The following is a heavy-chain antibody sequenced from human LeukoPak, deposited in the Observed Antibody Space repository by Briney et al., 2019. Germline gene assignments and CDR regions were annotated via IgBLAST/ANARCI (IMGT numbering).Heavy chain of an antibody. J-gene: IGHJ2*01. Sequence: KPSETLSLTCSGSGGSISSSTYYWGWIRQPPGKGLEWIGSIHYSGKTYYNPSLKSRLTMSVETSKNQFSLRLSSVTAADTALYYCARLWAGTRPPDLWGRGTLVTVSS. V-gene: IGHV4-39*07. CDR3: ARLWAGTRPPDL. CDR1: GGSISSSTYY. CDR2: IHYSGKT. D-gene: IGHD3/OR15-3a*01.